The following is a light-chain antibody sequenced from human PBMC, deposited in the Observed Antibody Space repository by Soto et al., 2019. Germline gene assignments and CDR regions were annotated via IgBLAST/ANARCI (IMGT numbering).Light chain of an antibody. V-gene: IGKV1-5*01. CDR1: QSIGDW. J-gene: IGKJ4*01. CDR3: QQYNSSPLT. Sequence: DIQMTQSPSTLSASVGDRVTITCRANQSIGDWLAWYQQKPGKAPKLLIYDASNLESGVPSRFSGSGSGTEFTLTFSSLQPDDFATYYCQQYNSSPLTFGGGTKMEIK. CDR2: DAS.